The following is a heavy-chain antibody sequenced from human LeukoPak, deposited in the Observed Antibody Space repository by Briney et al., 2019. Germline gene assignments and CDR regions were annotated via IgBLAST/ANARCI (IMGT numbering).Heavy chain of an antibody. V-gene: IGHV3-7*01. CDR1: GFTFSNYW. CDR2: IKQDGSEK. CDR3: ARDRWELLSNSYHYCGLDV. D-gene: IGHD2-15*01. J-gene: IGHJ6*02. Sequence: GGSLRVSCAASGFTFSNYWMSWVRKAPGKGLEWVANIKQDGSEKCYVDSVKGRFTISRDNAKNSLYLQMNSLRAEDTAVYYCARDRWELLSNSYHYCGLDVGGQGTTVTVSS.